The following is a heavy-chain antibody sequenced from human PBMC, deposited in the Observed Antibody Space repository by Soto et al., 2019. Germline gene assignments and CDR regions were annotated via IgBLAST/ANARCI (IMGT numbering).Heavy chain of an antibody. CDR3: AREQYYYDSSGYYYGGYSDI. J-gene: IGHJ3*02. CDR1: GFTVSSNY. V-gene: IGHV3-53*02. Sequence: EVQLVETGGGLIQPGGSLRLSCAASGFTVSSNYMSWVRQAPGKGLEWVSVIYSGGSRYYADSVKGRFTITRDNSKNTLYLQMNSLRAEDTAVYYCAREQYYYDSSGYYYGGYSDIWGQGTMVTVSS. D-gene: IGHD3-22*01. CDR2: IYSGGSR.